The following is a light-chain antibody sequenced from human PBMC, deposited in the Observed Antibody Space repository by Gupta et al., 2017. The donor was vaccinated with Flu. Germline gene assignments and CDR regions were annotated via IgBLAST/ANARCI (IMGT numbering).Light chain of an antibody. Sequence: VGLRVYFASWYQRRPGQAPLLVIYGKNHRPSGIPDRFSGSNSGSTASLTIAGAQAEDEADYYCNSRDTTSNHYVFGPGTTVTVL. CDR3: NSRDTTSNHYV. V-gene: IGLV3-19*01. CDR1: GLRVYF. J-gene: IGLJ1*01. CDR2: GKN.